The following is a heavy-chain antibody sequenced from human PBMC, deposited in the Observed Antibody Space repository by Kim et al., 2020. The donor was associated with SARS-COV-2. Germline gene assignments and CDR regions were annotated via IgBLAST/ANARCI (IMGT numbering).Heavy chain of an antibody. Sequence: GGSTSVADSGEGPFTISRDNSKNTLLLQMNSLRAEDTAVYYGARDYGDWGWGQGTLVTVSS. J-gene: IGHJ4*02. CDR2: GGST. CDR3: ARDYGDWG. D-gene: IGHD4-17*01. V-gene: IGHV3-53*01.